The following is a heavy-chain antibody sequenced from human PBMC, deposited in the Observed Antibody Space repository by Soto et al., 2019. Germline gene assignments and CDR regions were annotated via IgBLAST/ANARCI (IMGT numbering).Heavy chain of an antibody. D-gene: IGHD3-22*01. CDR2: ISAYNGNT. Sequence: ASVKVSCKASGYTFTSYGISWVRQAPGQGLEWMGRISAYNGNTNYAQKLQGRVTMTTDTSTSTAYMELRSLRSDDTAVYYCAALTMRARGYYYGMDVWGQGTTVTVSS. CDR3: AALTMRARGYYYGMDV. J-gene: IGHJ6*02. CDR1: GYTFTSYG. V-gene: IGHV1-18*01.